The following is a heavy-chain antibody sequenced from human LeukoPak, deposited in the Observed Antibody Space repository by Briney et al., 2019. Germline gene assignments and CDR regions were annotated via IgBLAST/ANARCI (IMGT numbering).Heavy chain of an antibody. V-gene: IGHV3-30-3*01. J-gene: IGHJ4*02. D-gene: IGHD5-18*01. CDR1: GFTFSSYA. CDR2: ISYDGSNK. Sequence: GGSLRLSCAASGFTFSSYAMHWVRQAPGKGLEWVAVISYDGSNKYYADSVKGRFTISRDNSKNTLYLQMNSLRAEDTAVYYCAKDVAQLWFRGVNYFDYWGQGTLATVSS. CDR3: AKDVAQLWFRGVNYFDY.